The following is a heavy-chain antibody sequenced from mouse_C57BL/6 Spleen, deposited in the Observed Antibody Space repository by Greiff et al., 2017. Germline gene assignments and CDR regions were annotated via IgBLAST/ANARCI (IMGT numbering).Heavy chain of an antibody. CDR2: INPSTGGT. Sequence: VQLKESGPELVKPGASVKISCKASGYSFTGYYMNWVKQSPEKSLEWIGEINPSTGGTTYNKKFKDKATLTVDKSSSTAYMQLKSLTSEDSAVYYCARSGTRIVWYFGVWGTGTTVTVS. CDR3: ARSGTRIVWYFGV. J-gene: IGHJ1*03. CDR1: GYSFTGYY. V-gene: IGHV1-42*01. D-gene: IGHD1-1*01.